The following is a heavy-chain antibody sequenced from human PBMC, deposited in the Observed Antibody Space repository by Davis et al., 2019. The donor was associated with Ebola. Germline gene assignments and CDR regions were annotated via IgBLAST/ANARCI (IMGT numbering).Heavy chain of an antibody. Sequence: ASVKVSCKASGYTFTGYYMHWVRQAPGQGLEWMGWINPNSGGTNYAQKFQGRVTMTRDTSISTAYMELSRLRSDDTAVYYCARAFPGRLGELSFDYWGQGTLVTVSS. CDR2: INPNSGGT. J-gene: IGHJ4*02. V-gene: IGHV1-2*02. CDR1: GYTFTGYY. D-gene: IGHD3-16*02. CDR3: ARAFPGRLGELSFDY.